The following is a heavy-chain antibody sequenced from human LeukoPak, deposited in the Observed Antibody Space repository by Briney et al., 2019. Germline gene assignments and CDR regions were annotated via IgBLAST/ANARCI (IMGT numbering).Heavy chain of an antibody. Sequence: GGSLRLSCAASGFTVSSNYMSWVRQAPGKGLEWVSIFYSGGNTYYTDSVKGRFTISRDNSKNTLYLQMNSLRAEDTAVYYCARLHEGFDIWGQGTMVTVSS. V-gene: IGHV3-53*01. D-gene: IGHD5-18*01. J-gene: IGHJ3*02. CDR2: FYSGGNT. CDR3: ARLHEGFDI. CDR1: GFTVSSNY.